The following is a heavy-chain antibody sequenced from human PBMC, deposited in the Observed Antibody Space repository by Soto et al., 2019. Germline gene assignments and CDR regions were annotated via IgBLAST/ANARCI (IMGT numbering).Heavy chain of an antibody. CDR1: GGSISSGAYY. CDR2: IYYSGST. CDR3: AREERDYLDSSGSLDY. D-gene: IGHD3-22*01. Sequence: SETLSLTCTVSGGSISSGAYYWSWIRQHPGKGLEWIGYIYYSGSTCYNPSLKNRITISVDTSENQISLKLSSVTAADTAVYYCAREERDYLDSSGSLDYWGQGTLVTVSS. J-gene: IGHJ4*02. V-gene: IGHV4-31*03.